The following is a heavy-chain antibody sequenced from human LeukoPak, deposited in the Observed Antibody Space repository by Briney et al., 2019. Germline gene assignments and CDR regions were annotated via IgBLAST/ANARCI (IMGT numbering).Heavy chain of an antibody. V-gene: IGHV3-30*02. CDR2: IRYDGSNK. CDR1: GFTFSSYG. Sequence: PGGSLRLSCAASGFTFSSYGMHWVRQAPGKGLEWVAFIRYDGSNKYYAGSVKGRFTISRDNSKNTLYLQMNSLRAEDTAVYYCAKLARYSRQDAFDIWGQGTTVTVSS. CDR3: AKLARYSRQDAFDI. J-gene: IGHJ3*02. D-gene: IGHD3-9*01.